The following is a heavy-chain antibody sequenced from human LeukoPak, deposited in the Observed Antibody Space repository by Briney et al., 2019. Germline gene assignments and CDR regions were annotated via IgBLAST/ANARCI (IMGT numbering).Heavy chain of an antibody. CDR3: AKKQTVVSPGNYFDY. CDR1: GFTFSSYD. Sequence: GGSLRLSCAASGFTFSSYDMNWVRQAPGKGLEWVAAISDNGYNTYYPDSVKGRFTISRDNAKNTLYLQMNSLRAEDTAIYYCAKKQTVVSPGNYFDYWGQGTLVTGSS. D-gene: IGHD4-23*01. V-gene: IGHV3-23*01. CDR2: ISDNGYNT. J-gene: IGHJ4*02.